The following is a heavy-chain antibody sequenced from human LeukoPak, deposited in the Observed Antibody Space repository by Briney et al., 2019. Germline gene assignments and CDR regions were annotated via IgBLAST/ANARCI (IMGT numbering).Heavy chain of an antibody. CDR1: GGSISSYY. Sequence: SETLSLTCTVSGGSISSYYWSWIRQPPGKGLEWIGYIYYSGSTNYNPSLRSRVTISVDTSKNQFSLKLSSVTAADTAVYYCARVISVNWFDPWGQGTLVTVSS. V-gene: IGHV4-59*01. CDR2: IYYSGST. J-gene: IGHJ5*02. CDR3: ARVISVNWFDP.